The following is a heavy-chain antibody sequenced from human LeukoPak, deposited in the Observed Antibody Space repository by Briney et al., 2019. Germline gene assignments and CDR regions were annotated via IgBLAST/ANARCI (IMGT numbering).Heavy chain of an antibody. V-gene: IGHV3-30*02. CDR2: IRYDGSNK. CDR3: ARERGNPYYYDSSGPDY. D-gene: IGHD3-22*01. Sequence: GGSLRLSCAASGFTFSSYGMHWVRQAPGKGLEWVAFIRYDGSNKYYADSVKGRFTISRDNSKNTLYLQMNSLRAEDTAVYYCARERGNPYYYDSSGPDYWGQGTLVTVSS. J-gene: IGHJ4*02. CDR1: GFTFSSYG.